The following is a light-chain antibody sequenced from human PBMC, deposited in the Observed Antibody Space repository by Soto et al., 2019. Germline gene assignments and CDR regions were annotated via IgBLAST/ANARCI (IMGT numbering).Light chain of an antibody. CDR3: QQYYTTPRT. J-gene: IGKJ1*01. V-gene: IGKV4-1*01. CDR1: QSLLHSSNNKNY. CDR2: WAS. Sequence: DIVMTQSPDSLAVSLGEGATINCKSSQSLLHSSNNKNYLTWYQQKPGQPPKLLIYWASTRESGVPDRFSGSGSGTDFTLTISSLQAEDVAVYYCQQYYTTPRTFGQGTKVEIK.